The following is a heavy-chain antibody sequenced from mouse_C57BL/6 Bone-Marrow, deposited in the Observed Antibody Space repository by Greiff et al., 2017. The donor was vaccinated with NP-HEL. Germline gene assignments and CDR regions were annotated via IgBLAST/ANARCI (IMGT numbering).Heavy chain of an antibody. V-gene: IGHV1-54*01. CDR1: GYAFTNYL. Sequence: QVQLKESGAELVRPGTSVKVSCKASGYAFTNYLLEWVKQRPGQGLEWIGVINTGSGGNNYNEKFKGKATLTADKSYSTAYMQLSRLTSEDSAVYFCARAYYSNPAWFAYWGQGTLVTVSA. J-gene: IGHJ3*01. CDR2: INTGSGGN. CDR3: ARAYYSNPAWFAY. D-gene: IGHD2-5*01.